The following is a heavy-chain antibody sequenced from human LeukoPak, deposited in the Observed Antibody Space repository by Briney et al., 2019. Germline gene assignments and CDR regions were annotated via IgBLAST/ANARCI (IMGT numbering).Heavy chain of an antibody. CDR1: GYTFTGYY. J-gene: IGHJ4*02. D-gene: IGHD3-10*01. CDR2: INPNSGGT. CDR3: ARLPAITMVRGDDY. V-gene: IGHV1-2*02. Sequence: ASVKVSCKASGYTFTGYYMHWVRQAPGQGLEWMGWINPNSGGTNYAQKFQGRVTMTRDTSISTAYMELSRLRSDDTAVYYCARLPAITMVRGDDYWGQGTLVTVSS.